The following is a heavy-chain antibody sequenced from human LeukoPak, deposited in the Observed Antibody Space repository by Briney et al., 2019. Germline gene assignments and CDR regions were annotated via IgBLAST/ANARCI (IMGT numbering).Heavy chain of an antibody. D-gene: IGHD4-17*01. V-gene: IGHV3-53*01. Sequence: GGSLRLSCAASGFTVSNNYMSWVRQASGKGLEWVSVIYSGGSTYYADSVKGRFTISRDNSNNTLYLQMNSLRAEDTAVYYCAKAYGDYVTFDIWGQGTMVTVSS. CDR3: AKAYGDYVTFDI. CDR1: GFTVSNNY. J-gene: IGHJ3*02. CDR2: IYSGGST.